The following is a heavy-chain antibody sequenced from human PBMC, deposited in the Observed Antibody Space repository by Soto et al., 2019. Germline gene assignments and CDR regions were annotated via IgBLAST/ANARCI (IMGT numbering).Heavy chain of an antibody. CDR1: GGTFISYA. CDR2: IIPISDTT. J-gene: IGHJ6*02. V-gene: IGHV1-69*01. CDR3: ARSQGSSTSLEIYYYYYYGMDV. Sequence: QVQLVQSGAEVKKPGSSVKFSCKASGGTFISYAISWVRQPPGQGLEGMGGIIPISDTTNYAQKFQGRVTITADESTSTAYMELSSLRSEDTAVYYCARSQGSSTSLEIYYYYYYGMDVWGQGTTVTVSS. D-gene: IGHD2-2*01.